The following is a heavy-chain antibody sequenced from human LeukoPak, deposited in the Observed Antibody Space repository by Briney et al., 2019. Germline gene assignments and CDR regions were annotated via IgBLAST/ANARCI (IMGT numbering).Heavy chain of an antibody. D-gene: IGHD6-13*01. CDR3: AREGGQQLPYYMDV. J-gene: IGHJ6*03. CDR1: GGSISSSSYY. CDR2: IYYSGST. Sequence: PSETLSLTCTVSGGSISSSSYYWGWIRQPPGKGLEWIGYIYYSGSTNYNPSLKSRVTISVDTSKNQFSLKLSSVTAADAAVYYCAREGGQQLPYYMDVWGKGTTVTVSS. V-gene: IGHV4-61*01.